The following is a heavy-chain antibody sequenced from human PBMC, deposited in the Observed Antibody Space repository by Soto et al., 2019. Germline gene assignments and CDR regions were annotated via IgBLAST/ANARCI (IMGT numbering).Heavy chain of an antibody. V-gene: IGHV1-69*13. CDR3: GVVGSAMRWGYYYYGMDV. CDR1: GGTFSSYA. J-gene: IGHJ6*02. CDR2: IIPIFGTA. D-gene: IGHD3-22*01. Sequence: SVKVSCKASGGTFSSYAISWVRQAPGQGLEWMGGIIPIFGTANYAQKFQGRVTITADESTSTAYMELSSLRSEDTAVYYCGVVGSAMRWGYYYYGMDVWGQGNTVPVSS.